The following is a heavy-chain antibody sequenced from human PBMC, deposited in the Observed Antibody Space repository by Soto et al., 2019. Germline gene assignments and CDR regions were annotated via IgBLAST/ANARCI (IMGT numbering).Heavy chain of an antibody. D-gene: IGHD2-8*01. Sequence: SETLSLTCAVYGGSFSGYYWSWIRQPPGKGLEWIGEINHSGSTNYNPSPKSRVTISVHTSKNQFSRKVSSVTAADTAVYYCARGRVSDVLMVYAPPRDYYYYMDVWGKGTTVTVSS. J-gene: IGHJ6*03. CDR3: ARGRVSDVLMVYAPPRDYYYYMDV. CDR2: INHSGST. V-gene: IGHV4-34*01. CDR1: GGSFSGYY.